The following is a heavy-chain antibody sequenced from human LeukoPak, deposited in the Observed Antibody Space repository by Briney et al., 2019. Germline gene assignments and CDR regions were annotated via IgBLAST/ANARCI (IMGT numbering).Heavy chain of an antibody. V-gene: IGHV3-23*01. D-gene: IGHD3-10*01. CDR1: GFTFSSYA. CDR2: ISGSGGST. Sequence: GGSLRLSCAASGFTFSSYAMSWVRQAPGKGLEWVSAISGSGGSTYYADSVKGRFTISRDNSKNTLYLQMNSLRAEDTAVYYCAKDLNYYGSGSYFDYWGQGTLVTVSS. J-gene: IGHJ4*02. CDR3: AKDLNYYGSGSYFDY.